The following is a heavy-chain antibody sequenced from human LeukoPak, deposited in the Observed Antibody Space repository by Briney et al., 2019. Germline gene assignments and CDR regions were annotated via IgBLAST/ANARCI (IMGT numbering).Heavy chain of an antibody. CDR1: GFTVSSNS. CDR3: ARRAGEYSHPYDY. D-gene: IGHD4-17*01. J-gene: IGHJ4*02. V-gene: IGHV3-53*01. CDR2: IYSGGNT. Sequence: GGSLRLSCTVSGFTVSSNSMSWVRQAPGKGLEWVSLIYSGGNTHYSDSVKGRFTISRDNSKNTLYLQMNSLRAEDTAVYYCARRAGEYSHPYDYWGQGNLVTVSS.